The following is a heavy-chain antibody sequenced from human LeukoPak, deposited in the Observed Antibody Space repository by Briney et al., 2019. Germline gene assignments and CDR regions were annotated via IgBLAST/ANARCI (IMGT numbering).Heavy chain of an antibody. J-gene: IGHJ4*02. D-gene: IGHD3-22*01. Sequence: GRSLRLCCAASGFTFSSYGMHWVRQAPGKGLERVAVISYDGSNKYYADSVKGRFTISRDSSKNTLYMQMNSMRAEDTAVYYCGSDPDYYDSSGPPDYWGQGTLVTVSS. CDR1: GFTFSSYG. V-gene: IGHV3-30*03. CDR2: ISYDGSNK. CDR3: GSDPDYYDSSGPPDY.